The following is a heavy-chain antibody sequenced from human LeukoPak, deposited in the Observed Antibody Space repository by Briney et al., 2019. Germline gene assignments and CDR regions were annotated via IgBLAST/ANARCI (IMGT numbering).Heavy chain of an antibody. D-gene: IGHD3-10*01. CDR2: IYYSGST. V-gene: IGHV4-59*12. J-gene: IGHJ3*02. CDR1: GGSISSYY. Sequence: MTSETLSLTCTVSGGSISSYYWSRIRQPPGKGLEWIGYIYYSGSTNYNPSLKSRVTISVDTSKNQFSLKLSSVTAADTAVYYCARGRYYGSGIWGQGTMVTVSS. CDR3: ARGRYYGSGI.